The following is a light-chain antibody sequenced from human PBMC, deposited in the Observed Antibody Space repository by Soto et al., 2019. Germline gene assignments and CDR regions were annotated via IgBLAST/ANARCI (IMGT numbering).Light chain of an antibody. Sequence: QSVLTQPPSASGTPGQRGTISCSGSVSSIGTNTVNWYRQLPGTAPKLLIYGNNQRPSGVPDRFSGSKSGTSASLDISGLQSEDEADYYCAAWDGSLNNVLFGGGTKVTVL. CDR3: AAWDGSLNNVL. CDR2: GNN. V-gene: IGLV1-44*01. CDR1: VSSIGTNT. J-gene: IGLJ2*01.